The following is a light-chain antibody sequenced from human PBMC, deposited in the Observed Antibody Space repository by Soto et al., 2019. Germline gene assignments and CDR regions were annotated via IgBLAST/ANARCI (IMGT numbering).Light chain of an antibody. CDR1: QSVSTNY. J-gene: IGKJ2*01. V-gene: IGKV3-20*01. CDR2: DAS. CDR3: PQYGSSTPNT. Sequence: EIVLTQSPGTLSLSPGERATLSCRASQSVSTNYLAWYQQKPGQPPRLLIYDASSRATGIPDRFSGSGSGTDFTLTINRLEPEDFAVYYCPQYGSSTPNTFCQGTKLEIK.